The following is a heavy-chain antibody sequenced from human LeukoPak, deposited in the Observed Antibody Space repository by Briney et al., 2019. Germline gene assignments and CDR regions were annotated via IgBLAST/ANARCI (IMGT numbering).Heavy chain of an antibody. CDR3: ARVQKTTVTTYYYYGMDV. J-gene: IGHJ6*02. Sequence: SVKVSCKASGGTFSSYAISWVRQAPGQGLEWMGRIIPILGIANYAQKFQGRVTITADKSTSTAYMELSSLRSEDTAVYYCARVQKTTVTTYYYYGMDVWGQGTTVTASS. CDR1: GGTFSSYA. V-gene: IGHV1-69*04. CDR2: IIPILGIA. D-gene: IGHD4-11*01.